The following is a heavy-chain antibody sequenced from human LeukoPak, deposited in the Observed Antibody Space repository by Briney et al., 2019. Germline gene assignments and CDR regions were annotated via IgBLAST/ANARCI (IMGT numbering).Heavy chain of an antibody. CDR3: AREDIAVAFPGY. V-gene: IGHV4-38-2*02. D-gene: IGHD6-19*01. J-gene: IGHJ4*02. CDR1: GYSISSGYY. CDR2: IYHSGST. Sequence: SETLSLTCTVSGYSISSGYYWGWIRQPPGKGLEWIGSIYHSGSTYYNPSLKSRVTISVDTSKNQFSLKLSSVTAADTAVYYCAREDIAVAFPGYWGQGTLVTVSS.